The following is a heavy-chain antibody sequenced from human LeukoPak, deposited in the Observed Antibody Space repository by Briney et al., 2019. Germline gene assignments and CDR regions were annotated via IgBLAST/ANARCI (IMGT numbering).Heavy chain of an antibody. CDR3: ARDLYSSSWYGTARGYNWFDP. CDR1: GGSISSYY. D-gene: IGHD6-13*01. V-gene: IGHV4-59*01. CDR2: IYYSART. J-gene: IGHJ5*02. Sequence: SETLSLTCTVSGGSISSYYWSWIRQPPGKGLEWIGYIYYSARTNYNPSLNSRVTISVDTSKNQFSLKLSSVTAADTAVYYCARDLYSSSWYGTARGYNWFDPWGQGTLVTVSS.